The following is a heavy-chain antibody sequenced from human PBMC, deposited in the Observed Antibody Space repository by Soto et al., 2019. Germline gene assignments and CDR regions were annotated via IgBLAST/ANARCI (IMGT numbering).Heavy chain of an antibody. Sequence: PGGSLRLSCAASGFTFSSYAMSWVRQAPGKGLEWVSAISGSGGSTYYADSVKGRFTISRDNSKNTLYLQMNSLRAEDTAVYYCAKVGSGGPGVDYYYYYMDVWGKGTTVTVSS. J-gene: IGHJ6*03. CDR1: GFTFSSYA. CDR3: AKVGSGGPGVDYYYYYMDV. V-gene: IGHV3-23*01. D-gene: IGHD3-3*01. CDR2: ISGSGGST.